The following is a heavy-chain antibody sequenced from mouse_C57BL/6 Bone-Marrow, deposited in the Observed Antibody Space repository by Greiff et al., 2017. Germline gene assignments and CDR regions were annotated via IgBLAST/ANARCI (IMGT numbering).Heavy chain of an antibody. CDR1: GYTFTSYD. Sequence: VKLMESGPELVKPGASVKLSCKASGYTFTSYDINWVKQRPGQGLEWIGWIYPRDGSTKYNEKFKGKATLTVDTSSSTAYMELHSLTSEDSAGYFCARLEFDGSSGDWYFDVWGTGTTVTVSS. J-gene: IGHJ1*03. CDR3: ARLEFDGSSGDWYFDV. CDR2: IYPRDGST. D-gene: IGHD1-1*01. V-gene: IGHV1-85*01.